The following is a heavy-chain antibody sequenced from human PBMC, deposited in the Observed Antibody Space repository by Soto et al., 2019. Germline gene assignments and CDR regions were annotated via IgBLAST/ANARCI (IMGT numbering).Heavy chain of an antibody. CDR2: IYHSGST. Sequence: SETLSLTCAVYGGSISSNKWWSWVRQPPGKGLEWIGEIYHSGSTNYNPSLKSRVTISLDKSKNQFSLKLTSVTAADSAVYYCARDDHIVVVPTSLGAMDVWGQGTTVTVPS. CDR1: GGSISSNKW. CDR3: ARDDHIVVVPTSLGAMDV. V-gene: IGHV4-4*02. D-gene: IGHD2-2*01. J-gene: IGHJ6*02.